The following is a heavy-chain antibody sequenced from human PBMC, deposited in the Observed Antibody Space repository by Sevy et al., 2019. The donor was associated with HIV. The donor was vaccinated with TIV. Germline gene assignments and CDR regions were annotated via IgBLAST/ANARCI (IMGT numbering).Heavy chain of an antibody. V-gene: IGHV1-69*13. J-gene: IGHJ4*02. CDR2: VILIFGTA. CDR3: ARSAVEYQLLWXFDX. CDR1: GXXXSSYA. D-gene: IGHD2-2*01. Sequence: ASVKVSCKASGXXXSSYAISWVRXAXGQGLEWMGGVILIFGTANYEQKFQGRVTITADESTSTAYMELSSLGSEDTAXYYCARSAVEYQLLWXFDXWGQGTLVTVSS.